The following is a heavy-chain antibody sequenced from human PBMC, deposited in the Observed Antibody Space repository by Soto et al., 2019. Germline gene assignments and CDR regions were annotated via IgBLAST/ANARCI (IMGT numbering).Heavy chain of an antibody. CDR1: GRSFSGYY. D-gene: IGHD2-8*02. CDR3: ARAVVLGGWLDP. Sequence: PSETLSLTGAAYGRSFSGYYWSWIRQPPGKGLEWLGEINHSGSTNYNPSLKSRATISVDTSKNQFSLKLSSMTAADTAVYYCARAVVLGGWLDPWGQGALVTVSS. J-gene: IGHJ5*02. V-gene: IGHV4-34*01. CDR2: INHSGST.